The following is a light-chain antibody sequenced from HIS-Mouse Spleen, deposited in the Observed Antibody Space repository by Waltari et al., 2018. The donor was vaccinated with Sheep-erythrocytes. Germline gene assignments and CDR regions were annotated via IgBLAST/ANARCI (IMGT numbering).Light chain of an antibody. CDR3: QQFNNYPRT. CDR2: DTS. J-gene: IGKJ1*01. V-gene: IGKV1D-13*01. Sequence: AIQLTQSPSSLSASVGDRVTITCRASQGISSALAWYQQKSGKAPKLLIYDTSSLESGVPSRFSVSETGTDFTLTISILQPEEFATYYCQQFNNYPRTFGQGTKVEIK. CDR1: QGISSA.